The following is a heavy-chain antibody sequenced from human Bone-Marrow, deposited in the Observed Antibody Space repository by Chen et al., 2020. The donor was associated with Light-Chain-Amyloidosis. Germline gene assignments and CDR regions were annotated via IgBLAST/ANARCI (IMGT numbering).Heavy chain of an antibody. D-gene: IGHD3-22*01. CDR3: ARQGYYEISGYSDY. Sequence: DVQLVQSGAEVKKPGESLRISCTGSGNIFSSYWISWVRQMPGKGLEWMGRIDLSDFDTNYSPSFQGHVTISVDKSINTAHLQWSRLEASDTAIYYCARQGYYEISGYSDYWGQGTLVTVSS. V-gene: IGHV5-10-1*03. CDR1: GNIFSSYW. CDR2: IDLSDFDT. J-gene: IGHJ4*02.